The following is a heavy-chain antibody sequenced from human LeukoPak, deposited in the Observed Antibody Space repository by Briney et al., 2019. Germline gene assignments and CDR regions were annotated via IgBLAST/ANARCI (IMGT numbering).Heavy chain of an antibody. Sequence: PSETLSLTCTLSGGTVTSSTYFWGWIRQPPGKGLGWIGSISYSGATYYNPSLKSRVSMSVHTSKNQFSLKLSSVTAADTAVYYCARDGFYYHYYMDVWGAGTTVTVSS. V-gene: IGHV4-39*07. CDR3: ARDGFYYHYYMDV. CDR2: ISYSGAT. D-gene: IGHD1-14*01. CDR1: GGTVTSSTYF. J-gene: IGHJ6*03.